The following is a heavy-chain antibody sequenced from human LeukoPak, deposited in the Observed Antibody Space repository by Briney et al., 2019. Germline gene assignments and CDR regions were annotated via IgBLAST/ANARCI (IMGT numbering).Heavy chain of an antibody. J-gene: IGHJ6*03. D-gene: IGHD2-15*01. CDR3: ARTSLGYCSGGSCYRYYMDV. CDR2: IYPGDSDT. CDR1: GYSFTSYW. V-gene: IGHV5-51*01. Sequence: GASLQISCKGSGYSFTSYWIGWVRQMPGKGLEWMGIIYPGDSDTRYSPSFQGQVTISADKSISTAYLQWSSLKASDTAMYYCARTSLGYCSGGSCYRYYMDVWGKGTTVTVSS.